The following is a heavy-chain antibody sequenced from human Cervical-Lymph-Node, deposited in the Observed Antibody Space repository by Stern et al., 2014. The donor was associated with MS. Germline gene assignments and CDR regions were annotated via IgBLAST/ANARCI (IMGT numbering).Heavy chain of an antibody. CDR3: ARALRNAYTWFDP. Sequence: QVQLVESGPGLVKPSETLSLTCTVSGGSIYNYYWTWIRQPPGKGLEGIGHIDYSGSTNYNPSLESRVTMSVDSSKNEFSLILTSVTAADTAVYYCARALRNAYTWFDPWGQGTLVTVSS. CDR1: GGSIYNYY. D-gene: IGHD2-2*01. J-gene: IGHJ5*01. CDR2: IDYSGST. V-gene: IGHV4-59*01.